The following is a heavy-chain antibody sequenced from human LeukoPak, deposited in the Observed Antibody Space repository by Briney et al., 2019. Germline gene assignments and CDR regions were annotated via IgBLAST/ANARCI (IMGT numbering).Heavy chain of an antibody. CDR1: GFTFSSYA. Sequence: PGRSLRLSCAASGFTFSSYAMHWVRQAPGKGLEWVAVISYDGSNKYYADSVKGRFSISKDISKNTLSLQMNSLRAEDTAVYSCATGGNFYYSHWGQGTLVTVSS. CDR2: ISYDGSNK. D-gene: IGHD4-11*01. CDR3: ATGGNFYYSH. J-gene: IGHJ1*01. V-gene: IGHV3-30*04.